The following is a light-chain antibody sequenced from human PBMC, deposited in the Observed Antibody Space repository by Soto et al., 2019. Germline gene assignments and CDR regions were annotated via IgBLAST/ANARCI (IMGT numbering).Light chain of an antibody. Sequence: QSALTQPASVSGSPGQSITIPCTGTSSDIGGHNYVSWYQQHPGKAPKLMIYDVSNRPSGVSNRFSGSKSGNTASLTISGLQAEDAADYYCSSYTSSSTLVVFGTGTKVTVL. CDR3: SSYTSSSTLVV. CDR1: SSDIGGHNY. V-gene: IGLV2-14*03. CDR2: DVS. J-gene: IGLJ1*01.